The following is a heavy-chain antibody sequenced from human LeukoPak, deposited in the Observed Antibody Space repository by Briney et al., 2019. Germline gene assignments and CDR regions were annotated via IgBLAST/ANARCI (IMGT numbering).Heavy chain of an antibody. CDR2: IRYDGSNK. D-gene: IGHD1-26*01. CDR1: GFTFSSYG. CDR3: AKGLEWELLLDY. Sequence: GGSLRLSCAASGFTFSSYGMHWVRQAPGKGLEWVAFIRYDGSNKYYADSVKGRFTISRDNSKNTLYLQMNSLRAEDTTVYYCAKGLEWELLLDYWGQGTLVTVSS. J-gene: IGHJ4*02. V-gene: IGHV3-30*02.